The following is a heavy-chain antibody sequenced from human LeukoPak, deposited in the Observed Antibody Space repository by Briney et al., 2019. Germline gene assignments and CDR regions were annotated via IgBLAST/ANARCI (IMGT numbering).Heavy chain of an antibody. CDR2: INSDGSST. CDR3: ASVGDGYNYAPLDY. Sequence: GGSLRLSCAASGFTFSSYWMHWVRQAPGKGLVWVSRINSDGSSTSYADSVKGRFTISRDNAKNTLYLQMNSLRAEDTAVYYCASVGDGYNYAPLDYWGQGTLVTVSS. D-gene: IGHD5-24*01. CDR1: GFTFSSYW. J-gene: IGHJ4*02. V-gene: IGHV3-74*01.